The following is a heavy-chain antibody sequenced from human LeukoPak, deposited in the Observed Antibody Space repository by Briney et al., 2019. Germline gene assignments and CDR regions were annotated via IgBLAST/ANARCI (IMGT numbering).Heavy chain of an antibody. V-gene: IGHV3-30*02. J-gene: IGHJ4*02. CDR1: GFTFSSYG. CDR2: IRYDGSNK. CDR3: GPLSGSYYGGSFDY. Sequence: GSLRLSCAASGFTFSSYGMHWVRQAPGKGLEWVAFIRYDGSNKYYADSVKGRFTISRDNSKNTLYLQMNSLRAEDTAVYYCGPLSGSYYGGSFDYWGQGTLVTVSS. D-gene: IGHD1-26*01.